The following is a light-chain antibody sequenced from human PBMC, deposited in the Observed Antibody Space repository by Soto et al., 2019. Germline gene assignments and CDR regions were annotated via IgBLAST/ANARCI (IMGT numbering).Light chain of an antibody. CDR3: QQYDNLPLT. CDR2: DAS. V-gene: IGKV1-33*01. J-gene: IGKJ4*01. CDR1: QDISNY. Sequence: IQMTQSASSLSASVGDRVTIACQASQDISNYLNWYQQKPGKAPKLLIYDASNLETGVPSRFSGSGSGTDFTFTISSLQTEDIATYYCQQYDNLPLTFGGGTKVDIK.